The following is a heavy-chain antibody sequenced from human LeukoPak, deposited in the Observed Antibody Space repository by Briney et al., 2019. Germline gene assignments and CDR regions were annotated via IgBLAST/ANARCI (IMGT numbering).Heavy chain of an antibody. V-gene: IGHV3-7*01. CDR2: IKQDGGEK. Sequence: GGSLRLSCATSGFPFSSFWMSWVRQGPGKGPEWVANIKQDGGEKYYVDSVKGRFTISRDNANNSLFLQMDSLRAEDTAVYYCAKVFGVVADAFDIWGQGTMVTVSS. J-gene: IGHJ3*02. CDR3: AKVFGVVADAFDI. CDR1: GFPFSSFW. D-gene: IGHD3-3*01.